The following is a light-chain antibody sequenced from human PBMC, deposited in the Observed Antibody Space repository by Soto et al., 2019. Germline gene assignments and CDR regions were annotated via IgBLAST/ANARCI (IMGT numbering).Light chain of an antibody. CDR3: QQYDSFSVT. V-gene: IGKV1-5*01. CDR1: HTISSW. J-gene: IGKJ1*01. Sequence: DIRRPKSHSTLSGSVGDRVTITCLASHTISSWFSWYQQKPGKVPKLLIYDVSALKRGVPPRFSGSGSGTEFTLTISSLQPDDFATYYCQQYDSFSVTFGQGTKVDIK. CDR2: DVS.